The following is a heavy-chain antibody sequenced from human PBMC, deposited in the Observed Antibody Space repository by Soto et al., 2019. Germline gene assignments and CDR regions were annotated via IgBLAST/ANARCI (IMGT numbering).Heavy chain of an antibody. CDR3: AKGAEGYVVSSLDF. D-gene: IGHD5-12*01. Sequence: VQLLESGGGFVQPGGSLRLSCAASGFTFSNYAMTWVRQAPGKGLEWVSAITSTGSSTYYADSVKGRFTISRDNSKNTLFLQITSLRAVDTAVYYCAKGAEGYVVSSLDFWGQGTLVSVSS. CDR1: GFTFSNYA. CDR2: ITSTGSST. J-gene: IGHJ4*02. V-gene: IGHV3-23*01.